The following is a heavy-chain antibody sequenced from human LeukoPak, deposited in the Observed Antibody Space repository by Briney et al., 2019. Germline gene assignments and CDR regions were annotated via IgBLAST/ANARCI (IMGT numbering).Heavy chain of an antibody. CDR2: IYHSGST. J-gene: IGHJ4*02. CDR3: ARDPRKQQLLAFDY. CDR1: GGSISSSNW. D-gene: IGHD6-13*01. Sequence: PSETLSLTCAVSGGSISSSNWWSWVRQPPGKGLEWIGEIYHSGSTNYNPSLKSRVTISVDKSKNQFSLKLSSVAAADTAVYYCARDPRKQQLLAFDYWGQGTLVTVSS. V-gene: IGHV4-4*02.